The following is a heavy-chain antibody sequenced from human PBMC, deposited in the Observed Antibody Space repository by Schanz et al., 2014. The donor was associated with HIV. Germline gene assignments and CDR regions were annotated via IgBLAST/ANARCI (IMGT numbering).Heavy chain of an antibody. V-gene: IGHV1-69*06. CDR1: GGTFSSYA. CDR3: ARGARYGMDV. J-gene: IGHJ6*02. CDR2: IIPIFGTA. Sequence: QVQLVQSGAEVKKPGSSVKVSCKASGGTFSSYAISWVRQAPGQGLEWMGGIIPIFGTANYARKVQGRVTMTTDTSTTTAYMELRSLRSDDTAVYYCARGARYGMDVWGQGTTVTVSS.